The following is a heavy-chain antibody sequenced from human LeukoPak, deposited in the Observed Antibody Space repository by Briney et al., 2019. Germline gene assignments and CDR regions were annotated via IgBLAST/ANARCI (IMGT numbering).Heavy chain of an antibody. CDR1: GHTFTSYY. J-gene: IGHJ4*02. Sequence: ASVKVSCKASGHTFTSYYMHWVRQAPGQGLEWMGIINPSGGSTSYAQKFQGRVTMTRDTSTSTVYMELSSLRSEDTAVYYCARDKTTVVTGEYFDYWGQGTLVTVSS. CDR3: ARDKTTVVTGEYFDY. V-gene: IGHV1-46*01. D-gene: IGHD4-23*01. CDR2: INPSGGST.